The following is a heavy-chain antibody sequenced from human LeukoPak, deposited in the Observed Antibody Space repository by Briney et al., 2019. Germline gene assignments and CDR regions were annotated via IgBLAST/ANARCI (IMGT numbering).Heavy chain of an antibody. J-gene: IGHJ4*02. D-gene: IGHD2-21*01. CDR2: IRYDGSNK. V-gene: IGHV3-30*02. CDR3: AYRGVMPGLFEY. Sequence: GGSLRLSCTASGLTFSRYGMHWVRQAPGKGLEWVALIRYDGSNKYYADSVKGRFIISRDNSKNTLYLQMNSLRAEDTAVYYCAYRGVMPGLFEYWGQGTLVTVSS. CDR1: GLTFSRYG.